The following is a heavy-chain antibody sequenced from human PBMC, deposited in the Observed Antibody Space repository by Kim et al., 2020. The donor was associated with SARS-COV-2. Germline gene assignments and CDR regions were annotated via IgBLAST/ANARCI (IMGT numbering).Heavy chain of an antibody. CDR3: AKGRGYVKIGYGMDV. D-gene: IGHD5-12*01. CDR1: GFTFSSYG. J-gene: IGHJ6*02. Sequence: GGSLRLSCAASGFTFSSYGMHWVRQAPGKGLEWVAVISYDGSNKYYADSVKGRFTIYRDNSKNTLYLQMNSLRAEDTAVYYCAKGRGYVKIGYGMDVWGQGTTVTVSS. CDR2: ISYDGSNK. V-gene: IGHV3-30*18.